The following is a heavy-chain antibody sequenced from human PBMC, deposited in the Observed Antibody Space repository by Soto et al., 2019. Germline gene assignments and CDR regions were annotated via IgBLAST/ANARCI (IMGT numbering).Heavy chain of an antibody. CDR2: IYPGDSDT. V-gene: IGHV5-51*01. D-gene: IGHD3-22*01. Sequence: GESLKVSCEGSGYTFTNYWIGWVRQMTGKGLEWMGIIYPGDSDTRYSPSFQGQVTISADKSISTAYLQWSSLKASDTAMYYCARFIRQYYYDSSGYSDYWGQGTLVTVSS. CDR1: GYTFTNYW. J-gene: IGHJ4*02. CDR3: ARFIRQYYYDSSGYSDY.